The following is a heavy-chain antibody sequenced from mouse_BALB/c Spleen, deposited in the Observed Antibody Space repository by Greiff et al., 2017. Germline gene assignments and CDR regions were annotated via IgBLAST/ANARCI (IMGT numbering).Heavy chain of an antibody. Sequence: DVKLQESGPGLVKPSQSLSLTCSVTGYSITSGYYWNWIRQFPGTKLEWMGYISYDGSNNYNPSLKNRISITRDTSKNQFFLKLNSVTTEDTATYYCARGIYYYGSSYGWFAYRGQGTLVTVSA. D-gene: IGHD1-1*01. V-gene: IGHV3-6*02. CDR2: ISYDGSN. CDR3: ARGIYYYGSSYGWFAY. J-gene: IGHJ3*01. CDR1: GYSITSGYY.